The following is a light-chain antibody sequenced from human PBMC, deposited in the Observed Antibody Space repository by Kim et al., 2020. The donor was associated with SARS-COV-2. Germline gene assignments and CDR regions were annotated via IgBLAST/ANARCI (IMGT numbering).Light chain of an antibody. CDR2: DVS. CDR3: QQYANLPIT. CDR1: HDITKY. Sequence: ESVGDRVTITCQAIHDITKYFNWYQQKPGKTPKLLIYDVSNLERGVPSRFSGAGFGTNFTFTNSSLHPEDAATYFCQQYANLPITFGQGTRLEIK. J-gene: IGKJ5*01. V-gene: IGKV1-33*01.